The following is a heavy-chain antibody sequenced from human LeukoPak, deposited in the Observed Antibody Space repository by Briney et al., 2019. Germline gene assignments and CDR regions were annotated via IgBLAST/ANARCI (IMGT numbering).Heavy chain of an antibody. CDR2: ISYDGSNK. J-gene: IGHJ4*02. D-gene: IGHD3-22*01. Sequence: GGSLRLSCAASGFTFSSYAMHWVRQAPGKGLEWVAVISYDGSNKYYADSVKGRFTISRDNSKNTLYLQMNSLRAEDTAVYYCAKDRLDYYDSSGSLDYWGQGTLVTVSS. V-gene: IGHV3-30*04. CDR3: AKDRLDYYDSSGSLDY. CDR1: GFTFSSYA.